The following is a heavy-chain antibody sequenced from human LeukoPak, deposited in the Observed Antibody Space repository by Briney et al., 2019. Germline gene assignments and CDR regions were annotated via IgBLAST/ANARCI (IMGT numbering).Heavy chain of an antibody. V-gene: IGHV3-23*01. CDR3: VRGCSAVSCYAFDY. J-gene: IGHJ4*02. CDR1: GFTFGTYG. D-gene: IGHD2-15*01. CDR2: ITANGGST. Sequence: GGSLRLSCAASGFTFGTYGMTWVRQAPGKGLEWVSSITANGGSTYYADSVRGRFTISRDNSKNTLYLQMNSLRAEDTAVYYCVRGCSAVSCYAFDYWGQGTLVTVSS.